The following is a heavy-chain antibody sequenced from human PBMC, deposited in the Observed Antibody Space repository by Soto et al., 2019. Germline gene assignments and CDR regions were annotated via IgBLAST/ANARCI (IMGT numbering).Heavy chain of an antibody. Sequence: EVQLVESGGGLVQPGGSLRLSCAASEFTFSGRSVHWVRQAPGKGLVWVSGIDKVGTDSTYADSVKGRFTSSRDNAKNTVYLQMHSLKVEDTAVYYCARGWFGPDVWGKGTTVTVSS. CDR2: IDKVGTDS. J-gene: IGHJ6*03. D-gene: IGHD3-10*01. CDR3: ARGWFGPDV. V-gene: IGHV3-74*01. CDR1: EFTFSGRS.